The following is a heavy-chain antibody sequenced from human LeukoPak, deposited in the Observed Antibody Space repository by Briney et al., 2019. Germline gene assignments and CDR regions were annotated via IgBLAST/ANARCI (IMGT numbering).Heavy chain of an antibody. CDR3: ARTVFSGSYHFDY. Sequence: GGSPRLSCAASGFTVSSNYMSWVRQAPGKGLEWVSIIYSGGSTYYADSVKGRFTISRDNSKNMLYLQMNSLRAEDTAVYYCARTVFSGSYHFDYWGQGTLVTVSS. V-gene: IGHV3-66*01. CDR2: IYSGGST. J-gene: IGHJ4*02. D-gene: IGHD1-26*01. CDR1: GFTVSSNY.